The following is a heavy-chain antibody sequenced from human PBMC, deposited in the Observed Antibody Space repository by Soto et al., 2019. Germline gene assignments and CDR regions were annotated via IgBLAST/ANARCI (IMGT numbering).Heavy chain of an antibody. J-gene: IGHJ4*02. Sequence: QVQLVESGGGVVQPGRSLRLSCAASGFTFSTYGMHWVRQPPGKGLEWVAIISYDGSNKYHADSVKGRFTISRDNSENTLYLQMNSLRPEDTAVYYCAKDIPQYCADTTCYTGPDYWGQGTLVTVSS. V-gene: IGHV3-30*18. CDR2: ISYDGSNK. CDR1: GFTFSTYG. D-gene: IGHD2-2*02. CDR3: AKDIPQYCADTTCYTGPDY.